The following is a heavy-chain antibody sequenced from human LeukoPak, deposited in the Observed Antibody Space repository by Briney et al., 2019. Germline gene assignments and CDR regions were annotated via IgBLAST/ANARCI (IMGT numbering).Heavy chain of an antibody. V-gene: IGHV3-23*01. CDR1: GFTFNTYA. CDR3: ARGPMFRGFLIRRSKSGYFDF. D-gene: IGHD3-10*01. J-gene: IGHJ4*02. CDR2: ISDSGGSA. Sequence: GGSLRLSCAASGFTFNTYAMSWVRQAPGKGLEWVSAISDSGGSAYYADSVKGRFTISRDNSKNTLYLQMNSLRADDTAVYYCARGPMFRGFLIRRSKSGYFDFWGQGTLVTVSS.